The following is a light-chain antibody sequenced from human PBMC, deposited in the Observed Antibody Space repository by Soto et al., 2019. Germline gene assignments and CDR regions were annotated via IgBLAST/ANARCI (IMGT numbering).Light chain of an antibody. J-gene: IGLJ2*01. CDR2: STN. Sequence: QAVVTQEPSFSVSPGGTVTLTCVLNSGSVSTNYFPSWYQQTPGQAPRTLIYSTNIRSSGVPDRFSGSILGNKAGLTITGAQADDDSDYFCAIYMGRGIVIFGGGTKPTVL. V-gene: IGLV8-61*01. CDR3: AIYMGRGIVI. CDR1: SGSVSTNYF.